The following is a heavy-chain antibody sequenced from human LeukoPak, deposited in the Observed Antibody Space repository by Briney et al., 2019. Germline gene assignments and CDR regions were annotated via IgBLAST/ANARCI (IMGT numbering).Heavy chain of an antibody. D-gene: IGHD4-17*01. CDR3: ARDDDYGDYNFDY. Sequence: PGGSLRLSCAASGFTFSSYEMNWVRQAPGKGLEWVSYISSSGSTIYYADSVKGRFTISRDNAKKSVYLQMNSLRAEDTAVYYCARDDDYGDYNFDYWGQGTLVTVSS. CDR1: GFTFSSYE. J-gene: IGHJ4*02. V-gene: IGHV3-48*03. CDR2: ISSSGSTI.